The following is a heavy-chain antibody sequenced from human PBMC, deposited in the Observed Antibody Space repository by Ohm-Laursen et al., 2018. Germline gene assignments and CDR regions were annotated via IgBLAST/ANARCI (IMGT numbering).Heavy chain of an antibody. D-gene: IGHD2-15*01. CDR2: VGTAGDT. V-gene: IGHV3-13*01. CDR1: GFTFSRYD. J-gene: IGHJ4*02. Sequence: SLRLSCAASGFTFSRYDMNWVRQATGKGLEWVSRVGTAGDTYYPGSVKGRFTISRENAKNSLYLQMDSLSAGDTAVYYCAREGSTSEIDYWGQGTLVTVSS. CDR3: AREGSTSEIDY.